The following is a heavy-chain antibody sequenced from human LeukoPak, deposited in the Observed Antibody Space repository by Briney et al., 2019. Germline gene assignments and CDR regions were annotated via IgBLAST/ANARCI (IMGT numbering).Heavy chain of an antibody. D-gene: IGHD5-12*01. V-gene: IGHV1-2*06. J-gene: IGHJ4*02. CDR1: GYTFTGYY. CDR3: VRARGYSGYDVGY. CDR2: INPNSGGT. Sequence: GASVKVSCKASGYTFTGYYMHWVRQAPGQGLEWMGRINPNSGGTNYAQKFQGRVTMTRDTSISTAYMELSRLRSDDTAVYYCVRARGYSGYDVGYWGQGTLVTVSS.